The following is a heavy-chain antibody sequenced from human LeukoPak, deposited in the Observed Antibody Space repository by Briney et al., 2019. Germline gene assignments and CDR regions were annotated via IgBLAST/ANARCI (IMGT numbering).Heavy chain of an antibody. CDR2: ISYDGSNK. V-gene: IGHV3-30*18. CDR3: AKASPGYSSGWRSYYMDV. Sequence: QPGGSLRLSCAASGFTFSSYGMHWVRQAPGKGLEWVAVISYDGSNKYYADSVKGRFTISRDNSKNTLYLQMNSLRAEDTAVYYCAKASPGYSSGWRSYYMDVWGKGTTVTISS. D-gene: IGHD6-19*01. J-gene: IGHJ6*03. CDR1: GFTFSSYG.